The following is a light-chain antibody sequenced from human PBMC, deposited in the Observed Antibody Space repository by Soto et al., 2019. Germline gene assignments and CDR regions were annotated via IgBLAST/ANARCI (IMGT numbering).Light chain of an antibody. CDR1: QSISSN. CDR2: GAS. V-gene: IGKV3-15*01. Sequence: EIVMTQSPDTLSVSPGEGATLSCRVSQSISSNLAWYQQRPGQAPRLLMYGASTRADGSPARFTGSGSGTEFTLTISSLQSEDFAVYYCQQYHIWPPWTSGQATKVELK. CDR3: QQYHIWPPWT. J-gene: IGKJ1*01.